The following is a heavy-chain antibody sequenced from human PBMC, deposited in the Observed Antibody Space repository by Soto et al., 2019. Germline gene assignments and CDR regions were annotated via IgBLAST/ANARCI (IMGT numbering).Heavy chain of an antibody. CDR2: INHSGST. Sequence: PSETLSHTCAVYGGSFSGYYWSWIRQPSGKGLEWIGEINHSGSTNYNPSLKSRVTISVDTSKNQFSLKLSSVTAADTAVYYCARAGDRITIFRVLLPPNYFHMAVWGKGPSVT. V-gene: IGHV4-34*01. J-gene: IGHJ6*03. CDR3: ARAGDRITIFRVLLPPNYFHMAV. D-gene: IGHD3-3*01. CDR1: GGSFSGYY.